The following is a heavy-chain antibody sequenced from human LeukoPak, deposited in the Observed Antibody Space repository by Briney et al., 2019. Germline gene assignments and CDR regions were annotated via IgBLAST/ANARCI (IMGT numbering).Heavy chain of an antibody. V-gene: IGHV3-23*01. CDR1: GFTFSSYA. CDR3: AKGKGGIAARTPPIDY. CDR2: ISGSGGST. Sequence: PGGSLRLSCAASGFTFSSYAMSWVRQAPGKGLGWVSAISGSGGSTYYADSVKGRFTISRDNSKNTLYLQMNSLRAEDTAVYYCAKGKGGIAARTPPIDYWGQGTLVTVSS. J-gene: IGHJ4*02. D-gene: IGHD6-6*01.